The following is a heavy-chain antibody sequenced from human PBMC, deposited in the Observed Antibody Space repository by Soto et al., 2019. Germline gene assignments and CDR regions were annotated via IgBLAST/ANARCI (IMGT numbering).Heavy chain of an antibody. D-gene: IGHD3-3*01. CDR2: INPNSGGT. CDR3: ARDRITIFGVAMPQHFDY. V-gene: IGHV1-2*04. Sequence: GASVKVSCKASGYTFTGYYMHWVRQAPGQGLEWMGWINPNSGGTNYAQKFQGWVTMTRDTSISTAYMELSRLRSDDTAVYYCARDRITIFGVAMPQHFDYWGQGTLVTVSS. CDR1: GYTFTGYY. J-gene: IGHJ4*02.